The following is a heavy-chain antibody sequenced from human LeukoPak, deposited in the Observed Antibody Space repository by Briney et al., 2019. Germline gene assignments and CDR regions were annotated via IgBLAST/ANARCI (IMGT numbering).Heavy chain of an antibody. CDR3: ARDPGTAMGRALDY. V-gene: IGHV3-7*01. Sequence: GGSLRLSCAASGFTFSTYWMSWVRQAPGKGLEWVANIKEDGSEKNYVDSVKGRFTISRDNSKNTLYLQMNSLRAEDTAVYCARDPGTAMGRALDYWGQGTLVTVSS. J-gene: IGHJ4*02. CDR1: GFTFSTYW. D-gene: IGHD5-18*01. CDR2: IKEDGSEK.